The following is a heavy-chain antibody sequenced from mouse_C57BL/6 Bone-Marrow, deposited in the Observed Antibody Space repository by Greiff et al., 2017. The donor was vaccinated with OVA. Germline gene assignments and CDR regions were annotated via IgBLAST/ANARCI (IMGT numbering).Heavy chain of an antibody. V-gene: IGHV1-81*01. CDR3: AREGGLLDY. CDR1: GYTFTSYG. CDR2: IYPRSGNT. Sequence: QVQLVESGAELARPGASVKLSCKASGYTFTSYGISWVKQRTGQGLEWIGEIYPRSGNTYYNEKFKGKATLTADKSSSTAYMELRSLTSEDSAVYFCAREGGLLDYWGQGTTLTVSS. J-gene: IGHJ2*01. D-gene: IGHD3-3*01.